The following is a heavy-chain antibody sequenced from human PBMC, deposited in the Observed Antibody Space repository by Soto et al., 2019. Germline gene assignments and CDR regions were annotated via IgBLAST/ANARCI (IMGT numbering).Heavy chain of an antibody. Sequence: QQLQESAPGLLNPSESLSLTCTVSGCSISSSSYYWDWIRQPPDKGQEWIGSLYYSGSTYNIPSLKRHFTIAVDATNSESSLKLSSLLAVDTAVYYCANYHGSRYTRFFDYWVQRGLVTVS. D-gene: IGHD6-13*01. CDR3: ANYHGSRYTRFFDY. V-gene: IGHV4-39*01. J-gene: IGHJ4*02. CDR2: LYYSGST. CDR1: GCSISSSSYY.